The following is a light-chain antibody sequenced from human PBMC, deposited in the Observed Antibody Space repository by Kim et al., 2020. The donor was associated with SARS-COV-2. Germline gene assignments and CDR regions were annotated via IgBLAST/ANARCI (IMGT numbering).Light chain of an antibody. CDR2: DAS. J-gene: IGKJ1*01. V-gene: IGKV3-20*01. CDR1: QSVSSRH. Sequence: EVVLTQSPGTVSLSPGERATLSCRASQSVSSRHLAWYQHKLGQAPRLLIYDASSRPIGVPDRFSGSGSGTDFTLTISRLEPEDFAVYYCQHYGTSPRTFGLGTKVDIK. CDR3: QHYGTSPRT.